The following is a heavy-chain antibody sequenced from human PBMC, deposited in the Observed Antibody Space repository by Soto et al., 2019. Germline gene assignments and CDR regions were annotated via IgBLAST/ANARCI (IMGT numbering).Heavy chain of an antibody. CDR2: INVANGNR. J-gene: IGHJ4*02. V-gene: IGHV1-3*01. CDR1: GYTFTSFA. CDR3: ARDPSVGATAFDY. D-gene: IGHD1-26*01. Sequence: QVQLVQSGAEVKKPGASVKVSCKASGYTFTSFAIHWVRQAPGQRLEWMGWINVANGNRKYSEEFQGRVTISRDTSASTVYMELSRLRSEDTAVYYCARDPSVGATAFDYWGQGTLVTVSS.